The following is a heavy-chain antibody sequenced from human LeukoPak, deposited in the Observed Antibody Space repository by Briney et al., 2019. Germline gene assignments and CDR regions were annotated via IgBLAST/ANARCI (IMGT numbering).Heavy chain of an antibody. D-gene: IGHD5-12*01. Sequence: SETLSLTCTVSGGSISSYYWSWIRQPPGKGLEWIGYIYYSGSTNYNPSLKSRVTISVDTSKNQFSLKLSSVTAADTAVYYCARGGGYDSPEPFDYWGQGTLVTVSS. V-gene: IGHV4-59*08. CDR1: GGSISSYY. CDR2: IYYSGST. J-gene: IGHJ4*02. CDR3: ARGGGYDSPEPFDY.